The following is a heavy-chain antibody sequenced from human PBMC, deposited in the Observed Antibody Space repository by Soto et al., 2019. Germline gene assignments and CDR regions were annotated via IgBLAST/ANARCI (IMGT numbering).Heavy chain of an antibody. J-gene: IGHJ4*02. CDR3: ARGDGYDSFDY. CDR2: ISHLEST. D-gene: IGHD5-12*01. CDR1: GASISYGGFS. Sequence: SETLSLTCTVSGASISYGGFSWSWIRQSPGKGLEWIGYISHLESTYFHPSFKSRLTMSIDRTRNQFSLKLSFVTAADMAVYYCARGDGYDSFDYWGQGVLVTVSS. V-gene: IGHV4-30-2*06.